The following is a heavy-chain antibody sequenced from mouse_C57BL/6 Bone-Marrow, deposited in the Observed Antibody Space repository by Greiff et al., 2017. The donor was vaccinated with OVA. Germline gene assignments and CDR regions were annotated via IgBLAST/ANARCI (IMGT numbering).Heavy chain of an antibody. V-gene: IGHV2-2*01. CDR3: ARSGYSKGAWFAY. CDR2: IWSGGST. D-gene: IGHD2-5*01. J-gene: IGHJ3*01. Sequence: VQRVESGPGLVQPSQSLSITCTVSGFSLTSYGVHWVRQSPGKGLEWLGVIWSGGSTDYNAAFISRLSISKDNSKSQVFCKMNSLQADDTAIYYCARSGYSKGAWFAYWGQGTLVTVSA. CDR1: GFSLTSYG.